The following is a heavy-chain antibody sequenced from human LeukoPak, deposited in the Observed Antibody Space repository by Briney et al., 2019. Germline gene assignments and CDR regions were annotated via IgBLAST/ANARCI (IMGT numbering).Heavy chain of an antibody. CDR1: GYSISSGYY. CDR2: IYHSGST. D-gene: IGHD1-26*01. J-gene: IGHJ5*02. V-gene: IGHV4-38-2*02. CDR3: ARSSGTNSGGWFDP. Sequence: WETLSLTCTVSGYSISSGYYWGWIRQPPGKGLEWIRSIYHSGSTYYNPSLKSRVTISVDTSKNQFSLKLSSVTAADTAVYYCARSSGTNSGGWFDPWGQGTLVTVSS.